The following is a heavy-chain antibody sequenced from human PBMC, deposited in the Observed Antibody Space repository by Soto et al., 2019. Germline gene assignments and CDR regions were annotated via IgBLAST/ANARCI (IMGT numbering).Heavy chain of an antibody. CDR1: GGTFSSYT. CDR2: IIPILGIA. Sequence: QVQLVQSGAEVKKPGSSVKVSCKASGGTFSSYTISCVRQAPGQGLEWMGRIIPILGIANYAQKFQGRVTITADKSTSTAYMELSSLRSEDTAVYYCARTYYYDSSGYDDAFDIWGQGTMVTVSS. J-gene: IGHJ3*02. D-gene: IGHD3-22*01. V-gene: IGHV1-69*02. CDR3: ARTYYYDSSGYDDAFDI.